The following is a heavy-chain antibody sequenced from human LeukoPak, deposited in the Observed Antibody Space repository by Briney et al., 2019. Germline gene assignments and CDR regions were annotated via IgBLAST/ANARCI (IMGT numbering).Heavy chain of an antibody. CDR2: INPNSGGT. CDR1: GYTFTGYY. CDR3: ARFLSQSGSFDI. D-gene: IGHD3-10*01. V-gene: IGHV1-2*02. J-gene: IGHJ3*02. Sequence: ASVKVSCKASGYTFTGYYMHWARQAPGQGLEWMGWINPNSGGTNYAQKFQGRVTMTRDTSISTAYMELSRLRSDDTAVYYCARFLSQSGSFDIWGQGTMVTVSS.